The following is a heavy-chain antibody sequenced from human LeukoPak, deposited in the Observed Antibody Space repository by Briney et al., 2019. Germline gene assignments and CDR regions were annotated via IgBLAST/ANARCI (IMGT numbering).Heavy chain of an antibody. Sequence: GSLRLSCAASGLTISSYSMNWVRQAPGKGLQWVSYISSSSSTIYYADSVKGRFTISRDNAKNSLYLQMNSLRAEDTAVYYCARALWFGETFPAYWGQGTLVTVSS. CDR3: ARALWFGETFPAY. D-gene: IGHD3-10*01. J-gene: IGHJ4*02. V-gene: IGHV3-48*01. CDR1: GLTISSYS. CDR2: ISSSSSTI.